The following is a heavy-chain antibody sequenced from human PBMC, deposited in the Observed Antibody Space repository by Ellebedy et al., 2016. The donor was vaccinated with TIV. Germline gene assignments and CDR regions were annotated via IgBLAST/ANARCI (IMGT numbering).Heavy chain of an antibody. CDR2: IYYSGST. J-gene: IGHJ4*02. CDR1: GGSISSGGYY. D-gene: IGHD5-18*01. V-gene: IGHV4-31*03. Sequence: SETLSLTCTVSGGSISSGGYYWSWIRQHPGKGLEWIGYIYYSGSTYYNPSLKSRVTISVDTSKNQFSLKLSSVTAADTAVYYCARAPGIYSYGYDFDYWGQGTLVTVSS. CDR3: ARAPGIYSYGYDFDY.